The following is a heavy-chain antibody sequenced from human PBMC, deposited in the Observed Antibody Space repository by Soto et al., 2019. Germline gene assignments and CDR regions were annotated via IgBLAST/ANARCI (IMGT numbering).Heavy chain of an antibody. Sequence: QVQLVQSGAEVKKPGASVKVSCKASGYTFTSYDINWVRQATGQGLEWMGWMNANSGNTGYAQKFQGRVTMTRNTYLSIAYMELSSLRSEDTAVYYCASSGVVFPAAHGDSYYYYMDDWGTGTTVNVSS. CDR3: ASSGVVFPAAHGDSYYYYMDD. CDR1: GYTFTSYD. J-gene: IGHJ6*03. D-gene: IGHD2-2*01. CDR2: MNANSGNT. V-gene: IGHV1-8*01.